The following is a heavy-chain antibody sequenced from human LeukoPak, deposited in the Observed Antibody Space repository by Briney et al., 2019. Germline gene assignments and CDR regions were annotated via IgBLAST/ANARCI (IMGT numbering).Heavy chain of an antibody. J-gene: IGHJ1*01. CDR1: GFTFSSYA. CDR2: ISGSGDST. Sequence: PGGSLRLSCAASGFTFSSYAMSWVRQAPGKGLEWVSAISGSGDSTYYADSVKGRFTISRDNSKNTLYLQMSSLRAEDTAVYYCALQWQQVVHEYFRHWGQGTLGTVSS. CDR3: ALQWQQVVHEYFRH. D-gene: IGHD6-13*01. V-gene: IGHV3-23*01.